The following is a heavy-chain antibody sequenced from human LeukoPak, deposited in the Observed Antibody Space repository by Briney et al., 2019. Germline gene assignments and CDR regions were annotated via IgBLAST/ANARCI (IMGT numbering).Heavy chain of an antibody. CDR1: GGSISSYY. CDR3: ARGVFWSGYYYYYYMDV. Sequence: SETLSLTCTVCGGSISSYYWSWIRQPPGRWLEWLGFIDYSGSNNYNPYLKSRVTISVDTSKNQFSRKLSSVTAADTAVYYCARGVFWSGYYYYYYMDVWGKGTTVTVSS. D-gene: IGHD3-3*01. J-gene: IGHJ6*03. V-gene: IGHV4-59*01. CDR2: IDYSGSN.